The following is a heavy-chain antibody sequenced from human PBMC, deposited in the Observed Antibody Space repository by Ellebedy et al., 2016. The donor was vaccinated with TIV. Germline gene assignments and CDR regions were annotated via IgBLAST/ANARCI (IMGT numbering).Heavy chain of an antibody. CDR3: ASGHRGISYGI. D-gene: IGHD3-16*01. CDR2: ITTSSNYI. Sequence: GESLKISCAASGFTFTSYRMNWVRQAPGKGLEWVPSITTSSNYIYYADSLKCRFTISRDNARNSLYIQMKSLRAEDTAVYYCASGHRGISYGIWGQGTMVTVSS. V-gene: IGHV3-21*04. CDR1: GFTFTSYR. J-gene: IGHJ3*02.